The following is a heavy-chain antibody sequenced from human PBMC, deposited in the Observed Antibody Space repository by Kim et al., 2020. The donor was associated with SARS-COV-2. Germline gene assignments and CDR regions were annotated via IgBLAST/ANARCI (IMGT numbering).Heavy chain of an antibody. D-gene: IGHD3-10*01. Sequence: SETLSLTCTVSGGSINNYYWSWIRQPPGQGLEWIGYIYYSGSTNYNPSLKSRVTISVDTSKNQFSLNLSSVTAADTAVYYCARWGSGSYPLPDYWGQGTLVTVSS. J-gene: IGHJ4*02. CDR2: IYYSGST. CDR1: GGSINNYY. CDR3: ARWGSGSYPLPDY. V-gene: IGHV4-59*01.